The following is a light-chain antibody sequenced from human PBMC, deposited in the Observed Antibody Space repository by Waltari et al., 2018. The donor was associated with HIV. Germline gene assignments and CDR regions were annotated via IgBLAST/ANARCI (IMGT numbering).Light chain of an antibody. J-gene: IGLJ2*01. CDR3: SSYAGSNNLL. CDR1: SSDVGWYNY. Sequence: QSALTQPPSASGSPGQSVTISCTGTSSDVGWYNYVSWYQQHPGKAPRLMIYEVIKRPSGVPDRFSGSKSGNTASLTVSGLQAEDEADYYCSSYAGSNNLLFGGGTKLTVL. CDR2: EVI. V-gene: IGLV2-8*01.